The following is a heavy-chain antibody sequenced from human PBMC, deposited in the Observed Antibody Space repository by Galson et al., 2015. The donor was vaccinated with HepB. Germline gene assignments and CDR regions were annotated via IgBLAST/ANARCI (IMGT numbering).Heavy chain of an antibody. V-gene: IGHV3-9*01. D-gene: IGHD6-19*01. CDR1: GFTFDDYA. CDR2: ISWNSGSI. J-gene: IGHJ4*02. CDR3: AKEGAYSSGWRGGASGYYFDY. Sequence: SLRLSCAPSGFTFDDYAMHWVRQAPGKGLEWVSGISWNSGSIGYADSVKGRFTISRDNAKNSLYLQMNSLRAEDTALYYCAKEGAYSSGWRGGASGYYFDYWGQGTLVTVSS.